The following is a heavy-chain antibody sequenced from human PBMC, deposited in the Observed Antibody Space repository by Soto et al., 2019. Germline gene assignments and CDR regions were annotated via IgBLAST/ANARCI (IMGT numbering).Heavy chain of an antibody. D-gene: IGHD1-26*01. CDR2: TRNKANSYTT. J-gene: IGHJ3*02. CDR3: TYVSYFDAFDI. Sequence: GGSLRLSCAASGFTFSDHYMDWVRQAPGKGLEWVGRTRNKANSYTTEYAASVKGRFTISRDDSKNSLYLQMNSLKTEDTAVYYCTYVSYFDAFDIWGQGTMVTVSS. CDR1: GFTFSDHY. V-gene: IGHV3-72*01.